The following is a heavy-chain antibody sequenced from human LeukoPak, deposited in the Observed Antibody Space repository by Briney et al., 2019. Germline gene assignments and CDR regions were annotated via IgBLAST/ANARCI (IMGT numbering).Heavy chain of an antibody. CDR2: IRSKAYGATT. D-gene: IGHD3-10*01. CDR3: SRGPILLWIHNGMDV. J-gene: IGHJ6*02. Sequence: GGSMRLSCTASGFTFGDHTMSWVRQAPGKGLEWVGFIRSKAYGATTEYAASVKGRFTISRDDSKGIAYLQMDNLKTEDTALYYCSRGPILLWIHNGMDVWGQGTTVTVSS. V-gene: IGHV3-49*04. CDR1: GFTFGDHT.